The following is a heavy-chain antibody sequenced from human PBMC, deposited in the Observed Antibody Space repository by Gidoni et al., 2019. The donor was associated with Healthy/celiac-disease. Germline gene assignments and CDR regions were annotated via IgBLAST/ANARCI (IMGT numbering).Heavy chain of an antibody. Sequence: QVQLVASGGGVVQPGRSRRPSCEASGCTSCSCGMHWVRPAPGKGLGWVAVRWYDGSNKYYADSVKGRFTISRDNSKSTLYLQMNSLRAEDTAVYYCARGGLGLRFLEWLFLDYWGQGTLVTVSS. CDR3: ARGGLGLRFLEWLFLDY. CDR2: RWYDGSNK. J-gene: IGHJ4*02. V-gene: IGHV3-33*01. CDR1: GCTSCSCG. D-gene: IGHD3-3*01.